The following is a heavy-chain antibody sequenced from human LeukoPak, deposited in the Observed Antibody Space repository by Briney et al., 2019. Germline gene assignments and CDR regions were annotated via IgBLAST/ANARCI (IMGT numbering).Heavy chain of an antibody. V-gene: IGHV4-30-4*08. CDR1: GGSISSGDYY. Sequence: PSQTLSLTCTVSGGSISSGDYYWSWIRQPPGKGLEWIGYIYYSGSTYYNPSLKSRVTISVDTSKNQFSLKLSSVTAADTAVYYCAGGDFWSGYYNEYNWFDPWGQGTLVTVSS. D-gene: IGHD3-3*01. CDR3: AGGDFWSGYYNEYNWFDP. CDR2: IYYSGST. J-gene: IGHJ5*02.